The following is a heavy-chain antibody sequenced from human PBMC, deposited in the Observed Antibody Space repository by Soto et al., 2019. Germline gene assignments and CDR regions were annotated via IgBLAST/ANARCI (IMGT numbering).Heavy chain of an antibody. J-gene: IGHJ6*02. CDR1: GFTFSSYE. V-gene: IGHV3-48*03. D-gene: IGHD3-10*01. CDR3: AREQTTYGSGSHYYYYYGMDV. Sequence: PGGSLRLSCAASGFTFSSYEMNWVRQAPGKGLEWASYISSSGSTIYYADSVKGRFTISRDNAKNSLYLQMNSLRAEDTAVYYCAREQTTYGSGSHYYYYYGMDVWGQGTTVTVSS. CDR2: ISSSGSTI.